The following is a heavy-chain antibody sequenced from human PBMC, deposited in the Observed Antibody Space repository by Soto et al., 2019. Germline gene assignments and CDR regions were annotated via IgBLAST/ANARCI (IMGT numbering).Heavy chain of an antibody. CDR1: ADTFNSYS. V-gene: IGHV1-69*01. D-gene: IGHD4-17*01. CDR3: ARSLEGTTVTNWFDP. CDR2: ITPVFGSA. Sequence: QVQLVQSGAEVKKPGSSVKVSCKASADTFNSYSLSWLRQAPGQRLEWMGGITPVFGSADYEQTFEDRLTITADVSTSTIYMELSSLRSDDTAVYYCARSLEGTTVTNWFDPWGQGALVTVSS. J-gene: IGHJ5*02.